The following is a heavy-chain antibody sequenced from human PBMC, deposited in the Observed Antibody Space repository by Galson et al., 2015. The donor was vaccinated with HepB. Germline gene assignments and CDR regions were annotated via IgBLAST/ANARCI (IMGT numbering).Heavy chain of an antibody. J-gene: IGHJ3*02. CDR1: GFSLSELS. D-gene: IGHD3-10*01. V-gene: IGHV1-24*01. CDR2: FDPDDGER. CDR3: ASRRGSGTNDAFDI. Sequence: SVKVSCKVSGFSLSELSMHWVRQAPGKGLEWMGGFDPDDGERAYAQRFQGRLTVTEDTSTDTGYMELSRLISEDTAMYYCASRRGSGTNDAFDIWGQGTLVAVSS.